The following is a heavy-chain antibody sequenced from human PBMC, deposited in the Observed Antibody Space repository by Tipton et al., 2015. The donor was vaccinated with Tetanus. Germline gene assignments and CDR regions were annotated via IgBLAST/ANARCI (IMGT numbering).Heavy chain of an antibody. D-gene: IGHD3-22*01. CDR1: VGSISSGDYY. Sequence: LRLSCTVSVGSISSGDYYWSWVRQSPGEGLEWIGHIYKSGNTYYKPSLKSRVVISIDASKNQFSLKLNSMTAADTAVYYCARVGYYYYYMDVWGKGTTVPVSS. J-gene: IGHJ6*03. CDR3: ARVGYYYYYMDV. CDR2: IYKSGNT. V-gene: IGHV4-30-4*01.